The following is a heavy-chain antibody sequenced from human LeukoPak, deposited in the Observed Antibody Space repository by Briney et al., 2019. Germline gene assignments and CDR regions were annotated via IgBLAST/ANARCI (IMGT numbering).Heavy chain of an antibody. J-gene: IGHJ4*02. Sequence: GESLKISCQGSGYRFANFWIGWVRQMPGKGLEWVGVIYPDDSDVRYSPSFQGQVTISADTSLNTASLQWNSLKASDTAMYFCARLGPRPHTSGWYGDFWGPGTLVIVSS. V-gene: IGHV5-51*01. D-gene: IGHD6-19*01. CDR2: IYPDDSDV. CDR3: ARLGPRPHTSGWYGDF. CDR1: GYRFANFW.